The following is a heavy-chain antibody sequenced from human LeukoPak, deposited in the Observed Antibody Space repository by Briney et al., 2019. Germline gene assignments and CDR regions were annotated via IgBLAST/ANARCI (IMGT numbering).Heavy chain of an antibody. Sequence: SETLSPTCTVSGGSISSYYWSWIRQPPGKGLEWIGYIYYSGSTNYNPSLKSRVTISVDTSKNQFSLKLSSVTAADTAVYYCAREQDAFDIWGQGTMVTVSS. J-gene: IGHJ3*02. CDR2: IYYSGST. V-gene: IGHV4-59*01. CDR1: GGSISSYY. CDR3: AREQDAFDI.